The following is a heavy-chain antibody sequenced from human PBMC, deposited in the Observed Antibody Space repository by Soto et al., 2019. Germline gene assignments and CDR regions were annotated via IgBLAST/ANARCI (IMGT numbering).Heavy chain of an antibody. V-gene: IGHV4-34*01. D-gene: IGHD2-8*02. CDR1: GGSFSGYY. Sequence: SETLSLTCAGYGGSFSGYYWTWIRQPPGTGLEWIGEINHSGSTNYNPSLKSRVTISVDTSKNQFSLKLTSVTAADTAVYYCARDKITGLFDYWGQGTLVTGSS. CDR2: INHSGST. CDR3: ARDKITGLFDY. J-gene: IGHJ4*02.